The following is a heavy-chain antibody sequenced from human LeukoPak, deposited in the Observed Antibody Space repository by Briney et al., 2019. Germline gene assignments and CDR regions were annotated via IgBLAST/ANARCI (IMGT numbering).Heavy chain of an antibody. CDR2: IKQDGSEK. J-gene: IGHJ4*02. V-gene: IGHV3-7*01. CDR1: GFTFSSYW. D-gene: IGHD2-2*01. CDR3: ARVLIVVVPAAPFDY. Sequence: GGSLRLSCAASGFTFSSYWMSWVRQAPGKGLEWVANIKQDGSEKYYVDFVKGRFTISRDNAKNSLYLQMNSLRAEDTAVYYCARVLIVVVPAAPFDYWGQGTLVTVSS.